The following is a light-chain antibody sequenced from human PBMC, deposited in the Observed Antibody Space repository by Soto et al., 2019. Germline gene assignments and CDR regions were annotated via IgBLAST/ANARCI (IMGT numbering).Light chain of an antibody. CDR3: QQSYSTRWT. CDR2: AAS. J-gene: IGKJ1*01. V-gene: IGKV1-39*01. Sequence: DIQMTQSPSSLSASVGDRVTITCRASQSISSYLNWYQQKPGKAPKLLIYAASSLQSGVPSRFSGSGSGTGFTLTISCLQPEDFATYYCQQSYSTRWTFGQGTKVEIQ. CDR1: QSISSY.